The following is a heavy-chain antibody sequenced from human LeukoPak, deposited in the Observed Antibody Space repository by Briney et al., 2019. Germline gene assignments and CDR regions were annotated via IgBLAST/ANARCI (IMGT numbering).Heavy chain of an antibody. D-gene: IGHD2-2*01. CDR2: IYHSGST. J-gene: IGHJ4*02. CDR3: ARDGSQSAAADY. Sequence: SQTLSLTCTVSGGSISSGGYYWSWIRQPPGKGLEWIGYIYHSGSTCYNPSLKSRVTISVGRSKNQFSLKLSSVTAADTAVYYCARDGSQSAAADYWGQGTLVTVSS. CDR1: GGSISSGGYY. V-gene: IGHV4-30-2*01.